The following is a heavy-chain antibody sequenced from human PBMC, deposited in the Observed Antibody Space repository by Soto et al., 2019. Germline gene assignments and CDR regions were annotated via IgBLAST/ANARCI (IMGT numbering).Heavy chain of an antibody. CDR2: ISYDGSNK. Sequence: PGGSRRLSCAAAGFTCSSYAMHWVRQAPGKGLEWVAVISYDGSNKYYADSVKGRFTISRDNSKNTLYLQMNSLRAEDTAVYYCARETYYYDSSGYRNYYFDYWGQGTLVTVSS. D-gene: IGHD3-22*01. CDR1: GFTCSSYA. CDR3: ARETYYYDSSGYRNYYFDY. J-gene: IGHJ4*02. V-gene: IGHV3-30-3*01.